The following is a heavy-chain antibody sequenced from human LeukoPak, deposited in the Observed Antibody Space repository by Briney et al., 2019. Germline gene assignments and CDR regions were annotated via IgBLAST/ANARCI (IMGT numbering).Heavy chain of an antibody. CDR2: INYSGST. Sequence: PSETLSLTCTVSGDSISSSSYYWGWIRQPPGKGLEWIGSINYSGSTYYNSSLKSRVTISVDTSKNQFSLKLNSMTAADRAVYFCARRGAGRNWFDPWGQGTLVTVSS. CDR3: ARRGAGRNWFDP. CDR1: GDSISSSSYY. J-gene: IGHJ5*02. V-gene: IGHV4-39*01.